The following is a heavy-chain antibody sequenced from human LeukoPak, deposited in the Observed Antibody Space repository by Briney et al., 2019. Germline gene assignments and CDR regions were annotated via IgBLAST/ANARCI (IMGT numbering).Heavy chain of an antibody. V-gene: IGHV4-59*01. D-gene: IGHD3-10*01. CDR3: ARLKFGEWRVDY. CDR1: GGSITSFY. J-gene: IGHJ4*02. CDR2: IYYSGST. Sequence: SETLSLTCSVSGGSITSFYWSWIRQPPGKGLEWLGYIYYSGSTNYNPSLKSRVTISVDTSKNQFSLKLSSVTAADTAVYFCARLKFGEWRVDYWGQGTLVTVSS.